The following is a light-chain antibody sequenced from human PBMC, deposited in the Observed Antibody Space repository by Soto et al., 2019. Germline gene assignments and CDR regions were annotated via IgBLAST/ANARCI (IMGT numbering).Light chain of an antibody. CDR3: SSYTSSSTRVV. V-gene: IGLV2-14*01. J-gene: IGLJ2*01. Sequence: QSALTQPASASGSPGQSITISCTGTSSDVGGYNYVSWYQQHPGKAPKLMIYDVSNRPSGVSDRFSGSKSGNTASLTISGLQAEDEADDYCSSYTSSSTRVVFGGGTKLTVL. CDR2: DVS. CDR1: SSDVGGYNY.